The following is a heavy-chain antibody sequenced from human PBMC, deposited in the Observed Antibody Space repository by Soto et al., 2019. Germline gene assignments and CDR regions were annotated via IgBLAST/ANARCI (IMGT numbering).Heavy chain of an antibody. CDR1: GGSISSYY. J-gene: IGHJ5*02. CDR3: ARDQTRIVVVPAVISSTANWFDP. CDR2: IYTSGST. Sequence: SETLSLTCTVSGGSISSYYWSWIRQPAGKGLEWIGRIYTSGSTNYNPSLKSRVTMSVDTSKNQFSLKLSSVTAADTAVYYCARDQTRIVVVPAVISSTANWFDPWGQGTLVTVSS. V-gene: IGHV4-4*07. D-gene: IGHD2-2*01.